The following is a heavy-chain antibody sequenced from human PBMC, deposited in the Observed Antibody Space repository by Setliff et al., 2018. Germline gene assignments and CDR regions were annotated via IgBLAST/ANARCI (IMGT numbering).Heavy chain of an antibody. CDR1: GGAVGGDY. CDR2: INYSGST. V-gene: IGHV4-59*02. D-gene: IGHD6-6*01. J-gene: IGHJ4*02. Sequence: PSETLSLTCSVCGGAVGGDYWTWIRQPPGKGLEYIGYINYSGSTNYNPSLKSRVTMSVDTSKNQFSLKLDSVTAADTAVYYCARGRNIAARLFDSWGQGTRVTVSS. CDR3: ARGRNIAARLFDS.